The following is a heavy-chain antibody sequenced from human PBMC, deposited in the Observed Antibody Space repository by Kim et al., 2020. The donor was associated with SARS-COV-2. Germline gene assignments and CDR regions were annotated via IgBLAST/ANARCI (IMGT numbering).Heavy chain of an antibody. Sequence: SETLSLTCTVSGGSISSYYWSWIRQPPGKGLEWIGYIYYSGSTNYNPSLKSRVTISVDTSKNQFSLKLSSVTAADTAVYYCARHACPSDCSGPYYYGMDVWGQGTTVTVSS. D-gene: IGHD2-15*01. CDR2: IYYSGST. V-gene: IGHV4-59*08. CDR1: GGSISSYY. CDR3: ARHACPSDCSGPYYYGMDV. J-gene: IGHJ6*02.